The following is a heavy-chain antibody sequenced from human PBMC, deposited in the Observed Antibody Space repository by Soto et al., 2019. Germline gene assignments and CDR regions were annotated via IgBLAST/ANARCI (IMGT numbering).Heavy chain of an antibody. D-gene: IGHD3-10*01. CDR1: GGSISSSSYY. V-gene: IGHV4-39*01. J-gene: IGHJ4*02. Sequence: QLQLQESGPGLVKPSETLSLTCTVSGGSISSSSYYWGWIRQPPGKGLEWIGSIYYSGSTYYNPSLKSRVTISVDTSKNQFSLKPSSVTAADTAVYYCARPGNYGSGSYLYYLDYWGQGTLVTVSS. CDR2: IYYSGST. CDR3: ARPGNYGSGSYLYYLDY.